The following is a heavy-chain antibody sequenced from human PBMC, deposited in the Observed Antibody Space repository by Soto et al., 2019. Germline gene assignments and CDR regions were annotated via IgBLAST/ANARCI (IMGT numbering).Heavy chain of an antibody. CDR2: MNPNSGNT. CDR1: GYTFTSYD. J-gene: IGHJ3*02. CDR3: ARSAVAGTSYAFDI. D-gene: IGHD6-19*01. V-gene: IGHV1-8*01. Sequence: ASMKVSCKASGYTFTSYDINWVRQATGQGLEWMGWMNPNSGNTGYAQKFQGRVTMTRNTSISTAYMELSSLRSEDTAVYYCARSAVAGTSYAFDIWGQGTMVTVSS.